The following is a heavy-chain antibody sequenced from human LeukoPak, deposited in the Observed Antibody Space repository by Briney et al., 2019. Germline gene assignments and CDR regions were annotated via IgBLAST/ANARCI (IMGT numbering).Heavy chain of an antibody. D-gene: IGHD6-19*01. CDR2: INASGGNT. J-gene: IGHJ5*02. V-gene: IGHV3-23*01. CDR1: GFAFNFYA. CDR3: AKPISGGLAVSADWFDP. Sequence: PGGSLRLSCAASGFAFNFYAMTWVRQALGKRLQWVSTINASGGNTYYAESVRGRFTISRDNSKDTLYLQLNSLTAEDTAIYYCAKPISGGLAVSADWFDPWGQGTLVAVSS.